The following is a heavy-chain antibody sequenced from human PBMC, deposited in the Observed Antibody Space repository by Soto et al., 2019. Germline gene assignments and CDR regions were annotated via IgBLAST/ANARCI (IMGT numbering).Heavy chain of an antibody. Sequence: PGGSLGLSCAASGMTLDIYSMNWIRKAPGKGLEWVSSISSSSSYIYYADSVKGRFTISRDNAKNSLYLQMNSLRAEDTAVYFCARGLYYYDSSGYYSPWGQGTLVTVSS. D-gene: IGHD3-22*01. CDR3: ARGLYYYDSSGYYSP. CDR1: GMTLDIYS. J-gene: IGHJ5*02. V-gene: IGHV3-21*01. CDR2: ISSSSSYI.